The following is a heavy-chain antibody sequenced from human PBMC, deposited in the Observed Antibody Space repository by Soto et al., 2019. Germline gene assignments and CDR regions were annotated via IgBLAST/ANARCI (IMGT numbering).Heavy chain of an antibody. J-gene: IGHJ4*02. Sequence: PSETLSLTSTVSGGSISSYYWSWIRQPPGKGLEWIGYMYYSGSTNYNPSLKSRVTISVDKSKNQFSLKLSSVTAADTAVYYCASVTIFYGIFDYWGQGTLVTVSS. D-gene: IGHD3-9*01. V-gene: IGHV4-59*08. CDR3: ASVTIFYGIFDY. CDR1: GGSISSYY. CDR2: MYYSGST.